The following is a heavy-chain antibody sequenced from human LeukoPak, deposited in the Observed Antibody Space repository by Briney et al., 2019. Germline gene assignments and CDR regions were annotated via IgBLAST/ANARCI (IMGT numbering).Heavy chain of an antibody. CDR1: GGSFSGYY. D-gene: IGHD3-22*01. V-gene: IGHV4-34*01. Sequence: PSETLSLTCAVYGGSFSGYYWSWIRQPPGKGLEWIGEINHSGSTNYNPSLKSRVTISVDTSKNQFSLELSSVTAADTAVYYCARAESGDSSGSEADYWGQGTLVTVSS. CDR3: ARAESGDSSGSEADY. J-gene: IGHJ4*02. CDR2: INHSGST.